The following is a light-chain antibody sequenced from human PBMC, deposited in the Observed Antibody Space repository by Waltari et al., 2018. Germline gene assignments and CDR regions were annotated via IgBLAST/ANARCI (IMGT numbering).Light chain of an antibody. J-gene: IGLJ2*01. CDR3: QVWDSSSDHVV. CDR1: NTGRNR. V-gene: IGLV3-21*03. CDR2: DDS. Sequence: SSVLTPPPSVSVAPGKPSRITCGGNNTGRNRVHWDQPKPGQAPALVVYDDSDRPSGIPERFSGSNSGNTATLTISRVEAGDEADYYCQVWDSSSDHVVFGGGTKLTVL.